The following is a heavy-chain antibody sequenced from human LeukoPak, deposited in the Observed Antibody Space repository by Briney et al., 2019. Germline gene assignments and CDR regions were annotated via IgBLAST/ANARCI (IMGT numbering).Heavy chain of an antibody. CDR1: GYTFTSYA. CDR2: INTNTGNP. D-gene: IGHD2-2*02. V-gene: IGHV7-4-1*02. J-gene: IGHJ6*02. Sequence: ASVKVSCKASGYTFTSYAMNWVRQAPGQGLEWMGWINTNTGNPTYAQGFTGRFVFSLDTSVSTAYLQISSLKAEDTAVYYCAREIVVVPAAIHGPPYYYYGIDVWGQGTTVTVSS. CDR3: AREIVVVPAAIHGPPYYYYGIDV.